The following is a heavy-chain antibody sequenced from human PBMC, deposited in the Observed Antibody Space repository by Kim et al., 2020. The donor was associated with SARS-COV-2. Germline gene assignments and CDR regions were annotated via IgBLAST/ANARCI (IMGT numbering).Heavy chain of an antibody. CDR3: ASEALPDGDAFDI. Sequence: SHPYLNSRVTISVDTSKNHFSLKLSSVTAADTAVYYGASEALPDGDAFDIWGQGTMVTVSS. V-gene: IGHV4-39*02. J-gene: IGHJ3*02.